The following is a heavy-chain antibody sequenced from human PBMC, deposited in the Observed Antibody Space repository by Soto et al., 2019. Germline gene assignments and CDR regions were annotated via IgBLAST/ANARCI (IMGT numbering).Heavy chain of an antibody. CDR1: GGSVSSSSYF. J-gene: IGHJ4*02. Sequence: QVQLQESGPGLVKPSETLSLTCTVSGGSVSSSSYFWGWIRQPPGKGLEWIGVIYYSGTTCYNPSLKSRVTISADTSKNQFSLNLTSVTAADTAVYYCARHLSDYWGQGTLVTVSS. CDR2: IYYSGTT. V-gene: IGHV4-39*01. CDR3: ARHLSDY.